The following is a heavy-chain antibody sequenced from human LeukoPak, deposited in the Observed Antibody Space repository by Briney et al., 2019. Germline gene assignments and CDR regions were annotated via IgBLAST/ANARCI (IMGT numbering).Heavy chain of an antibody. J-gene: IGHJ4*02. D-gene: IGHD1-26*01. CDR1: GFTFDDYA. V-gene: IGHV3-9*01. CDR2: ISWNSGSI. Sequence: GGSLRLSCAASGFTFDDYAMHWVRQAPGKGLEWASGISWNSGSIGYADSVKGRFTISRDNAKNSLYLQMNSLRAEDTALYYCANGGAGFDYWGQGTLVTVSS. CDR3: ANGGAGFDY.